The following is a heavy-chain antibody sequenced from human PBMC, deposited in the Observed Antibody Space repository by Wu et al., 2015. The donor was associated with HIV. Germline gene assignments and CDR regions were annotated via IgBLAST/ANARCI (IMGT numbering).Heavy chain of an antibody. CDR1: GYTFTGYY. CDR2: INPNSGGT. CDR3: ARVRRSSIAARSYQGHFDY. Sequence: QVQLVQSGAEVKKPGASVKVSCKASGYTFTGYYMHWVRQAPGQGLEWMGWINPNSGGTNYAQKFQGRVTMTRDTSISTAYMELSRLRSDDTAVYYCARVRRSSIAARSYQGHFDYWGQGTLVTVSS. J-gene: IGHJ4*02. D-gene: IGHD6-6*01. V-gene: IGHV1-2*02.